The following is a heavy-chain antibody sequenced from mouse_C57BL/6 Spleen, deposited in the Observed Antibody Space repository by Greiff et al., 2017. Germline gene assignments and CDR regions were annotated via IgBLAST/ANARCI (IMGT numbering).Heavy chain of an antibody. CDR2: IDPNSGGT. Sequence: VQLQQPGAELVKPGASVKLSCKASGYTFTSYWMHWVKQRPGRGLEWIGRIDPNSGGTKYNEKFKSKATLTVDKPSSTAYMQLSSLTSEDSAVYYCARSTTVDLPYWYFDVWGTGTTVTVSS. V-gene: IGHV1-72*01. CDR1: GYTFTSYW. CDR3: ARSTTVDLPYWYFDV. J-gene: IGHJ1*03. D-gene: IGHD1-1*01.